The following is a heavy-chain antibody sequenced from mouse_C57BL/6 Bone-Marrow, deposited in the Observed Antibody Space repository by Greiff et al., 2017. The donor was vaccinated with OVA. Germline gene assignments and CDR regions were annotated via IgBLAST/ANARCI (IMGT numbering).Heavy chain of an antibody. J-gene: IGHJ2*01. CDR1: GYTFTDYE. V-gene: IGHV1-15*01. Sequence: VQLQQSGAELVRPGASVTLSCKASGYTFTDYEMHWVKQTPVHGLEWIGAIDPETGGTAYNQKFKGKAILTADKSSSTAYMELRSLTSEDAAVYYFTRYGYDGALYYFDDWGKGTTLTVSS. D-gene: IGHD2-2*01. CDR3: TRYGYDGALYYFDD. CDR2: IDPETGGT.